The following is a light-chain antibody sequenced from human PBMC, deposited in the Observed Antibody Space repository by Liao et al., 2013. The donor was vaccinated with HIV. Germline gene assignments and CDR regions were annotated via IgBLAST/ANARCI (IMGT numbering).Light chain of an antibody. CDR3: QLWDSSSDHPYV. V-gene: IGLV3-21*01. Sequence: SYVVTQPPSVSVAPGKAATITCGGKNIGSKGVHWYQQKPGQAPVLLIYHASDRPSGIPERFSGSNSGNTATLTISRVEPGDEADYYCQLWDSSSDHPYVFGTGTQVTVL. J-gene: IGLJ1*01. CDR2: HAS. CDR1: NIGSKG.